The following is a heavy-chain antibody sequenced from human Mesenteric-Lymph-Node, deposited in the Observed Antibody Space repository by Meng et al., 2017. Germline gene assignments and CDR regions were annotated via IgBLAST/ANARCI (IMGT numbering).Heavy chain of an antibody. CDR2: IYYSGST. V-gene: IGHV4-30-4*01. Sequence: QLRTWVPDLVKPWEILSSPRTVSGDSFNRPDFYWSWIRQPPEKGLEWIGYIYYSGSTYYNPSLKSRVSISGDTSNKQFSLKLTSVTAADTAVYYCARSPYSGSALPFFDYWGQGSLVTVSS. J-gene: IGHJ4*02. CDR3: ARSPYSGSALPFFDY. CDR1: GDSFNRPDFY. D-gene: IGHD1-26*01.